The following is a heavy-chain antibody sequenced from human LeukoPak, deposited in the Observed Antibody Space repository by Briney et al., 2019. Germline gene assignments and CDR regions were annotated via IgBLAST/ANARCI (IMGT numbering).Heavy chain of an antibody. CDR1: GYTFSRYG. CDR3: ARELGYSGRRRTPGI. V-gene: IGHV1-46*01. CDR2: INPSGGST. Sequence: GASVKVSCKASGYTFSRYGMHWVRQAPGQGLEWMGIINPSGGSTSYAQKFQGRVTMTRDTSTSTVYMELSSLRSEDTAVYYCARELGYSGRRRTPGIWGQGTMVTVSS. J-gene: IGHJ3*02. D-gene: IGHD1-26*01.